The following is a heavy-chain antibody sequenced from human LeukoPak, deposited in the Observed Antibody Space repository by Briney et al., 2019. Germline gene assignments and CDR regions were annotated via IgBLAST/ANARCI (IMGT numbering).Heavy chain of an antibody. V-gene: IGHV3-21*01. CDR2: ISSSSSYI. J-gene: IGHJ4*02. CDR3: ARLYDILTGAFDY. Sequence: PGGSLRLSCAASGFTFSSYNMNWVRQAPGKGLEWVSSISSSSSYIYYADSVKGRFTISRDNAKNSLYLQMSRLRAEDTAVYYCARLYDILTGAFDYWGQGTLVTVSS. D-gene: IGHD3-9*01. CDR1: GFTFSSYN.